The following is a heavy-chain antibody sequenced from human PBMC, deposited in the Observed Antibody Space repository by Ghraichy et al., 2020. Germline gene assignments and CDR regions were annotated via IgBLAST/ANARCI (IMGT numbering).Heavy chain of an antibody. Sequence: LTCAASGFTFSSYAMSWVRQAPGKGLEWVSAISGSGGSTYYADSVKGRFTISRDNSKNTLYLQMNSLRAEDTAVYYCARKPTYYYYYGMDVWGQGTTVTVSS. D-gene: IGHD4-11*01. V-gene: IGHV3-23*01. CDR1: GFTFSSYA. CDR2: ISGSGGST. CDR3: ARKPTYYYYYGMDV. J-gene: IGHJ6*02.